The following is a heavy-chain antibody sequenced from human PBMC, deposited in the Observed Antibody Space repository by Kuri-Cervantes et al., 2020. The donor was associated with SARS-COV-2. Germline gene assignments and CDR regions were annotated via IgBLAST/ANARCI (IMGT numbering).Heavy chain of an antibody. CDR1: GFTFSGSR. CDR2: IKSKTDGGTT. Sequence: GGSLRLSCAASGFTFSGSRVHWVRQASGQGLEWVGRIKSKTDGGTTDYAAPVKGRFTISRDDSKNTQYLQMNSLKTEDTAVYYCTTDYYDFWSGSVTYFDYWGQGTLVTVSS. V-gene: IGHV3-15*01. J-gene: IGHJ4*02. CDR3: TTDYYDFWSGSVTYFDY. D-gene: IGHD3-3*01.